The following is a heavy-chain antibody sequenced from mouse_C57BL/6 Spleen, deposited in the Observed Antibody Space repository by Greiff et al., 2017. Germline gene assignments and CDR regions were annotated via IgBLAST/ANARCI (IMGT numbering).Heavy chain of an antibody. V-gene: IGHV1-52*01. CDR1: GYTFTSYW. CDR2: IDPSDSET. J-gene: IGHJ3*01. Sequence: VQLQQPGAELVRPGSSVKLSCKASGYTFTSYWMHWVKQRPIQGLEWIGNIDPSDSETHYNQKFKDKATLTVDKSSSTAYMQLSSLTSEDSAVYYCARNHYGSSPFAYWGQGTLVTVSA. D-gene: IGHD1-1*01. CDR3: ARNHYGSSPFAY.